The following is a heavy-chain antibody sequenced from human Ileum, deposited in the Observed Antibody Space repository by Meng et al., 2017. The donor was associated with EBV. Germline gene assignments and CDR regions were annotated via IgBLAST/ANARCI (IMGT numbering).Heavy chain of an antibody. V-gene: IGHV4-34*02. CDR3: AREARSSGYHPGIGP. Sequence: QWELQQWVAGLLKPSETLSLNCAVYGGFFSGYYWSWIRQSPGKGLEWIGEINHSGSTNYNPSLKSRVTISVDTSKNQFSLKLTSVTAADTAVYYCAREARSSGYHPGIGPWGQGTLVTVSS. CDR2: INHSGST. D-gene: IGHD3-22*01. CDR1: GGFFSGYY. J-gene: IGHJ5*02.